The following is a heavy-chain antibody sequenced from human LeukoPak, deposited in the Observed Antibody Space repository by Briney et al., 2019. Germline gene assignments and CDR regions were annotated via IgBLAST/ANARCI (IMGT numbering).Heavy chain of an antibody. J-gene: IGHJ4*02. D-gene: IGHD1-26*01. CDR3: ASNQWELPAY. Sequence: ASVKASCKASGGTFSSYTISWVRQAPGQGLEWMGWISAYNGNTNYAQKLQGRVTMTTDTSTSTAYMELRSLRSDDTAVYYCASNQWELPAYWGQGTLVTVSS. V-gene: IGHV1-18*01. CDR2: ISAYNGNT. CDR1: GGTFSSYT.